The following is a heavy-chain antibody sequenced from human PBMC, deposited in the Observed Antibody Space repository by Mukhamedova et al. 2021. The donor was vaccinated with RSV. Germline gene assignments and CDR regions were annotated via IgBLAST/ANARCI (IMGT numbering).Heavy chain of an antibody. Sequence: NWWSWVRQPPGKGLEWIGEIYHSGTTNYNPSLKSRVTISVDKSKNQFSLKLRSVTAADTAVYYCASWTYTYGLDYWGQGTLVNVS. CDR2: IYHSGTT. CDR3: ASWTYTYGLDY. V-gene: IGHV4-4*02. J-gene: IGHJ4*02. CDR1: NW. D-gene: IGHD5-18*01.